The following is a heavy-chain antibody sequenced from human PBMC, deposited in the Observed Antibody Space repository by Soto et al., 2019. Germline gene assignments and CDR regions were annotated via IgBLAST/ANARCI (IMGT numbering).Heavy chain of an antibody. D-gene: IGHD6-13*01. CDR2: MNPNSGNT. J-gene: IGHJ5*02. Sequence: ASVKVSCKASGYTFTSYDINWVRQATGQGLEWMGWMNPNSGNTGYAQKFQGRVTMTRNTSISTAYMELSSLRSEDTAVYYCARGRSRNNWFDPWGQGTLVTVSS. V-gene: IGHV1-8*01. CDR3: ARGRSRNNWFDP. CDR1: GYTFTSYD.